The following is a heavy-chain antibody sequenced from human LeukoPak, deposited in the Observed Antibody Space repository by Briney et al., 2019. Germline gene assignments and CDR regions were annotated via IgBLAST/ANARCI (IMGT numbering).Heavy chain of an antibody. CDR3: ARDLPEQWLGPFDY. Sequence: ASVKVSCKASGYTFTGYYMHWVRQAPGQGLEWMGWINPNSGGTNYAQKFQGSVTMTGDTSISTAYMELRSLRSDDTAVYYCARDLPEQWLGPFDYWGQGTLVTVSS. J-gene: IGHJ4*02. V-gene: IGHV1-2*02. D-gene: IGHD6-19*01. CDR2: INPNSGGT. CDR1: GYTFTGYY.